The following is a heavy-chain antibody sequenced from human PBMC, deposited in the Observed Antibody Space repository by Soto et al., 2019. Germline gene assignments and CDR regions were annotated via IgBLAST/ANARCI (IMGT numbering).Heavy chain of an antibody. Sequence: TETLSLTCTVSGGSISSYYWSWIRQPPGKGLERIGYIYYSGSTNYNPSLKSRVTISVDTSKNQFSLKLSSVTAADTAVYYCARGGRYSSSSWRGGSLWGDYYYYGMDVWGQGTTVTVSS. D-gene: IGHD6-6*01. CDR2: IYYSGST. V-gene: IGHV4-59*01. J-gene: IGHJ6*02. CDR1: GGSISSYY. CDR3: ARGGRYSSSSWRGGSLWGDYYYYGMDV.